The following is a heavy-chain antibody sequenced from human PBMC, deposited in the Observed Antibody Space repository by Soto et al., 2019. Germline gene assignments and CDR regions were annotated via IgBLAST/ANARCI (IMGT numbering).Heavy chain of an antibody. V-gene: IGHV4-4*02. D-gene: IGHD1-1*01. CDR1: GGSITNTKW. CDR3: ATQTISYTWDV. CDR2: ISRREGS. Sequence: QVQLQESGPGLVKPSGTLSLSCAVSGGSITNTKWWTWVRQAPGKCMEWIGEISRREGSTYNPSPMGRVALSLESSNYQFSLRLSSAPAADTAVYYFATQTISYTWDVWGQGTTFTVS. J-gene: IGHJ6*02.